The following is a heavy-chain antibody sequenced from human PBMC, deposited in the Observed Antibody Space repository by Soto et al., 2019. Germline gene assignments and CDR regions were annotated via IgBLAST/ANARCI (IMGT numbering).Heavy chain of an antibody. D-gene: IGHD3-10*01. J-gene: IGHJ3*02. V-gene: IGHV3-20*01. Sequence: GGSLILSCAASGFTFDDYGMSWVRQAPGKGLEWVSGINWNGGSTGYADSVKGRFTISRDNAKNSLYLQMNSLRAEDTALYHCARRLWFGEFHDAFDIWGQGTMVTVSS. CDR2: INWNGGST. CDR3: ARRLWFGEFHDAFDI. CDR1: GFTFDDYG.